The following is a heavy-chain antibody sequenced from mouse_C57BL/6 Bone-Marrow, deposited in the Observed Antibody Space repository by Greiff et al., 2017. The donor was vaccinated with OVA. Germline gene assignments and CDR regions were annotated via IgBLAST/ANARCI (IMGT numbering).Heavy chain of an antibody. CDR3: ASAVYYSNPYAMDY. V-gene: IGHV1-59*01. J-gene: IGHJ4*01. CDR2: IDPSDSYT. D-gene: IGHD2-5*01. CDR1: GYTFTSYW. Sequence: QVQLQQPGAELVRPGTSVKLSCKASGYTFTSYWMHWVKQRPGQGLEWIGVIDPSDSYTNYNQKFKGKATLTVDTSSSTAYMQLSSLTSEDSAVYYCASAVYYSNPYAMDYWGQGTSVTVSS.